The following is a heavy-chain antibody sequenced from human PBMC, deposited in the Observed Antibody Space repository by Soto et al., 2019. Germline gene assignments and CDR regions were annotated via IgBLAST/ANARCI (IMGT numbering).Heavy chain of an antibody. J-gene: IGHJ4*02. CDR1: GFSFSSYW. CDR2: IKQDVSEK. D-gene: IGHD6-13*01. V-gene: IGHV3-7*01. Sequence: PWGSLRLSCVVSGFSFSSYWMNWVRQDPGKGLEWVANIKQDVSEKYYVDSAKGRFTISRDNAKNSLYLQMNSLSAEDTAIYYCATSRTCECWGQETLVSASS. CDR3: ATSRTCEC.